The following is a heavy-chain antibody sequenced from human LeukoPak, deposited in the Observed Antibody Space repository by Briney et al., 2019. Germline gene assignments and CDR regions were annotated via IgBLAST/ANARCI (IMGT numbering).Heavy chain of an antibody. D-gene: IGHD3-22*01. J-gene: IGHJ6*02. CDR3: ARVNYDSSGYYYDGLDV. V-gene: IGHV1-8*01. CDR2: MNPNSGNT. Sequence: ASVKVSFKASGYTFTSYDINWVRQATGQGLEWMGWMNPNSGNTGYAQEIQGRVTMARNTSISTAYMELSSLRSEDTAIYYCARVNYDSSGYYYDGLDVWGQGTTVTVSS. CDR1: GYTFTSYD.